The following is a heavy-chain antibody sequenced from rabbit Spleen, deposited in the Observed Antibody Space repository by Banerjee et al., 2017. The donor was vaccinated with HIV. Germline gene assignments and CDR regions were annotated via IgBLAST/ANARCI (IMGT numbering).Heavy chain of an antibody. V-gene: IGHV1S40*01. CDR2: IDTGSGSA. J-gene: IGHJ4*01. Sequence: QSLEESGGDLVKPEGSLTLTCTASGFSFSISYWMHWVRQAPGKGLQWIGYIDTGSGSAYYASWASGRFTISKASSTTMTLQMTSLTAADTATYFCARESNAAWGNFDLWGPGTLVTVS. D-gene: IGHD4-1*01. CDR1: GFSFSISYW. CDR3: ARESNAAWGNFDL.